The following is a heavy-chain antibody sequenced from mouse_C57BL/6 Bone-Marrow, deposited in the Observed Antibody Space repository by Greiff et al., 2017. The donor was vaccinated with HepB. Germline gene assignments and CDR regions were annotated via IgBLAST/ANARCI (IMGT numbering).Heavy chain of an antibody. CDR2: INPNNGGT. Sequence: EVQLQQSGPELVKPGASVKIPCKASGYTFTDYNMDWVKQSHGKSLEWIGDINPNNGGTIYNQKFKGKATLTVDKSSSTAYMELRSLTSEDTAVYYCARGRIYYYGSSSYAMDYWGQGTSVTVSS. V-gene: IGHV1-18*01. J-gene: IGHJ4*01. CDR1: GYTFTDYN. D-gene: IGHD1-1*01. CDR3: ARGRIYYYGSSSYAMDY.